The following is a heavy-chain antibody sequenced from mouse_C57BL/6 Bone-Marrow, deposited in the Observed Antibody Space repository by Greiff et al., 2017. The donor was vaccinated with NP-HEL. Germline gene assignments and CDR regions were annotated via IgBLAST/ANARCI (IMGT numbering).Heavy chain of an antibody. Sequence: DVHLVESGGGLVKPGGSLKLSCAASGFTFSSYAMSWVRQTPEKRLEWVATISDGGSYTYYPDNVKGRFTISRDNAKNNLYLQMSHLKSEDTAMYYCARDPIYYDYDDWYFDVWGTGTTVTVSS. D-gene: IGHD2-4*01. CDR2: ISDGGSYT. J-gene: IGHJ1*03. V-gene: IGHV5-4*01. CDR3: ARDPIYYDYDDWYFDV. CDR1: GFTFSSYA.